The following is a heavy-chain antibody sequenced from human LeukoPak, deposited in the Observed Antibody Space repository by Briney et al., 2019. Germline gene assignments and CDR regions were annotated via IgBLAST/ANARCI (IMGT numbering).Heavy chain of an antibody. CDR1: GFTFSSYG. J-gene: IGHJ6*03. V-gene: IGHV3-33*06. CDR3: AKSSYDPYLYYYYYMDV. CDR2: IWYDGSNK. Sequence: GGSLRLSCAASGFTFSSYGMHWVRQAPGKGLEWVAVIWYDGSNKYYADSVKGRFTISRDNSKNTLYLQMNSLRAEDTAVYYCAKSSYDPYLYYYYYMDVWGKGTTVTVSS. D-gene: IGHD3-3*01.